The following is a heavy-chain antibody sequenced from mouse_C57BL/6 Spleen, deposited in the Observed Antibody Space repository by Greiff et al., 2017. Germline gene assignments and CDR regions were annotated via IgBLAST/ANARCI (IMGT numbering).Heavy chain of an antibody. CDR3: ARGATSHFDY. V-gene: IGHV1-61*01. J-gene: IGHJ2*01. CDR2: IYPSDSET. Sequence: VKQRPGQGLEWIGNIYPSDSETHYNQKFKDKATLTVDKSSSTAYMQLSSLTSEDSAVYYCARGATSHFDYWGQGTTLTVSS. D-gene: IGHD3-1*01.